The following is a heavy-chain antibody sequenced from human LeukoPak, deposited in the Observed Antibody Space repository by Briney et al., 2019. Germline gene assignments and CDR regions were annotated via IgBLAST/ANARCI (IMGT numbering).Heavy chain of an antibody. Sequence: ASVKVSCKASGYTFTGYYMHWVRQAPGQGLEWMGWMNPNSGNTGYAQKFQGRVTITRNTSISTAYMELSSLRSEDTAVYYCAFVESSTSCWGQGTLVTVSS. D-gene: IGHD2-2*01. CDR1: GYTFTGYY. V-gene: IGHV1-8*03. J-gene: IGHJ4*02. CDR3: AFVESSTSC. CDR2: MNPNSGNT.